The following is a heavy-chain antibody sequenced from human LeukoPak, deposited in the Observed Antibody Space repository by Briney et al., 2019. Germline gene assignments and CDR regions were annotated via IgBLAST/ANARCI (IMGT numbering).Heavy chain of an antibody. Sequence: SETLSLTCTVSGGSISSYYWSWIRQPPGKGLEWIGNIYYSGSTNYNPSLKSRVIISVDTSKNQFSLKVSSVTAADTAVYYCARLVWGSYRYNDYWGQGTLVTVSS. V-gene: IGHV4-59*01. J-gene: IGHJ4*02. D-gene: IGHD3-16*02. CDR1: GGSISSYY. CDR3: ARLVWGSYRYNDY. CDR2: IYYSGST.